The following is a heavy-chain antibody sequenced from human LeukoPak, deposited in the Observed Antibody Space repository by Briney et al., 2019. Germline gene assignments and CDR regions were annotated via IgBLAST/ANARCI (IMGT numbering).Heavy chain of an antibody. CDR2: IYYSGST. CDR1: GGSITGYY. J-gene: IGHJ5*02. V-gene: IGHV4-59*01. D-gene: IGHD6-13*01. Sequence: SETLSLTCTVSGGSITGYYWSWIRQPPGKGVEWIGYIYYSGSTSYNPSLKSRVTISVDTSKNQFSLKLSSVTAADTAVYYCARSIVPGGWVFSNWFDPWGQGTLVTVSS. CDR3: ARSIVPGGWVFSNWFDP.